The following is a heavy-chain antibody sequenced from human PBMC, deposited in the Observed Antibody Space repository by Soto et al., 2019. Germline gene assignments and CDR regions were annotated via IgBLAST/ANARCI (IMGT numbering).Heavy chain of an antibody. D-gene: IGHD5-12*01. V-gene: IGHV4-59*01. CDR1: GGSISGDY. CDR3: ASSGTNGGYSGYDNNWFDP. J-gene: IGHJ5*02. CDR2: IYYSGNT. Sequence: SETLSLTCTVSGGSISGDYWSWIRQPPGKGLEWIGYIYYSGNTNYNPSLKSRVTISVDTSKNQFSLKLSSVTAADTALYYCASSGTNGGYSGYDNNWFDPWGQGTLVTVSS.